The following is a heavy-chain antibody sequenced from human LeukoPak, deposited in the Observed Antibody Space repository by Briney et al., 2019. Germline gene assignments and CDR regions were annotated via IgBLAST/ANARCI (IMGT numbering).Heavy chain of an antibody. Sequence: PGGSLRLSCAASGFTFSSYWMHWVRQAPGKGLVWVSRINTDGSSTRYADSVKGRFTISRDNAKNSLYLQMNSLRDEDTAVYYCARDKVDAVVPTAFDCWGQGTLVTVSS. V-gene: IGHV3-74*01. CDR3: ARDKVDAVVPTAFDC. CDR1: GFTFSSYW. J-gene: IGHJ4*02. D-gene: IGHD5-12*01. CDR2: INTDGSST.